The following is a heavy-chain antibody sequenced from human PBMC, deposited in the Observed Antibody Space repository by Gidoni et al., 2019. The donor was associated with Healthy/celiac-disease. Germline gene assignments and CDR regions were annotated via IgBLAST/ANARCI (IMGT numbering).Heavy chain of an antibody. CDR3: ARDSMYSSPPDY. CDR2: IDHSGST. Sequence: QVQLQESGTGLVKPPETLSLTCPVSGYSIRSGYYWGWIRQPPGKGLEWIGSIDHSGSTYYNPSLKSRVTISVDTSKNQFSLKLSSVTAADTAVYYCARDSMYSSPPDYWGQGTLVTVSS. CDR1: GYSIRSGYY. J-gene: IGHJ4*02. D-gene: IGHD6-13*01. V-gene: IGHV4-38-2*02.